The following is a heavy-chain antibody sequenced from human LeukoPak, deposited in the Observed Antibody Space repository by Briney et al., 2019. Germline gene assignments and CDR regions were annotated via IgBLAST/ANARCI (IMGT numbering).Heavy chain of an antibody. CDR1: GGSFSGYY. J-gene: IGHJ4*02. Sequence: PSESLSLTCAVYGGSFSGYYWSWIRQPTGKGLEWIGEINHSGSTNYNPSLKSRVTISVDTSKNQFSLKLSSVTAADTAVYYFARGRLIVLPATARIDYWGQASLVTVSS. CDR3: ARGRLIVLPATARIDY. D-gene: IGHD2/OR15-2a*01. V-gene: IGHV4-34*01. CDR2: INHSGST.